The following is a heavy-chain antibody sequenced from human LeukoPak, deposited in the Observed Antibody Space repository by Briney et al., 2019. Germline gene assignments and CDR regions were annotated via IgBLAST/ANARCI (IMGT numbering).Heavy chain of an antibody. J-gene: IGHJ5*02. CDR2: INHSGST. CDR1: GGSFSGYY. CDR3: ARGLYDFWSGYPNWFDP. D-gene: IGHD3-3*01. Sequence: PSETLPLTCAVYGGSFSGYYWSWIRQPPGKGLEWIGEINHSGSTNYNPSLKSRVTISVDTSKNQFSLKLSSVTAADTAVYYCARGLYDFWSGYPNWFDPWGQGTLVTVSS. V-gene: IGHV4-34*01.